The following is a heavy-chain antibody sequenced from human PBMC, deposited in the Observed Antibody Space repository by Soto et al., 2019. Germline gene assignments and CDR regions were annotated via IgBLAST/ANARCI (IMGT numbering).Heavy chain of an antibody. D-gene: IGHD3-9*01. CDR2: IDWDDDK. Sequence: SGPTLVNPTETLTLTCTFSGFSLSTSGMCVSWIRQPPGKALEWLALIDWDDDKYYSTSLKTRLTISKDTSKNQVVLTMTNMEPVETPTFYCAGMGITILGNDVFDIGGKGTLVPVPP. V-gene: IGHV2-70*01. CDR1: GFSLSTSGMC. CDR3: AGMGITILGNDVFDI. J-gene: IGHJ3*02.